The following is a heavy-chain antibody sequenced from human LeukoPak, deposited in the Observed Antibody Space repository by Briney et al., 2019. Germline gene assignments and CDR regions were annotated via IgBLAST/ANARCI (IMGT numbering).Heavy chain of an antibody. Sequence: PSETLSLTCTVSGGSISSYYWSWIRQPAGKGLEWIGRIYISGSTNYNPSLKSRVTMSIDMSKNQFSLKLSSVTAADTAVYYCARDWADDYAADMDVWGKGTTVTVSS. V-gene: IGHV4-4*07. CDR3: ARDWADDYAADMDV. D-gene: IGHD4-17*01. J-gene: IGHJ6*03. CDR2: IYISGST. CDR1: GGSISSYY.